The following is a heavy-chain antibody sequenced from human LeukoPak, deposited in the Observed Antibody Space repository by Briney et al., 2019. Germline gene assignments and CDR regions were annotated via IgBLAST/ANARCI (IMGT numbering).Heavy chain of an antibody. CDR1: GGSISSSSYY. CDR3: AGLYGSGSYYGY. J-gene: IGHJ4*02. D-gene: IGHD3-10*01. V-gene: IGHV4-39*01. Sequence: SETLSLTCTVSGGSISSSSYYWGWIRQPPGKGLEWIGSIYYSGSTYYNPSLRSRVTISVDTSKNQFSLKLSSVTAADTAVYYCAGLYGSGSYYGYWGQGSLVTVSP. CDR2: IYYSGST.